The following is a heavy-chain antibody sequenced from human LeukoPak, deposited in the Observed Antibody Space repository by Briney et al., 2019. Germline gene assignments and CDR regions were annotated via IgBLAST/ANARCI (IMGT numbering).Heavy chain of an antibody. CDR1: GFTFSSFSSYG. D-gene: IGHD4-17*01. V-gene: IGHV3-30*03. J-gene: IGHJ4*02. CDR2: ISYDGINK. CDR3: ARSGDLRFYYFDY. Sequence: PGRSLRLSCVASGFTFSSFSSYGMHWVRQAPGKGLEWVAVISYDGINKYYADSVKGRFTISRDNAKNSLYLQMNSLRAEDTAVYYCARSGDLRFYYFDYWGQGTLVTVSS.